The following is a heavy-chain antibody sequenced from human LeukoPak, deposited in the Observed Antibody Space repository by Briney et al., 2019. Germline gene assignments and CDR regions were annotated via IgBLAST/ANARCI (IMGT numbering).Heavy chain of an antibody. V-gene: IGHV4-34*01. CDR1: GGSFSGYY. Sequence: PSETLSLTCAVYGGSFSGYYWSWIRQPPGKGLEWIGEINHSGSTNYNPSLKSRVTISVDTSKNQFSLKLGSVTAADTAVYYCARTPIPAIVSVDYWGQGTLVTVSS. CDR2: INHSGST. CDR3: ARTPIPAIVSVDY. J-gene: IGHJ4*02. D-gene: IGHD2/OR15-2a*01.